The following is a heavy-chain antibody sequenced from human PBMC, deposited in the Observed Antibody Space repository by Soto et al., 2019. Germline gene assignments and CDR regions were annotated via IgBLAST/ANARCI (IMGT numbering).Heavy chain of an antibody. D-gene: IGHD2-15*01. CDR3: ARGPSRPIVVVVSGFDP. Sequence: PSETLSLTCAVSGGSISSGGYSWSWIRQPPGKGLEWIGYIYHSGSTYYNPSLKSRVTISVDRSKNQFSLKLSSVTAADTAVYYCARGPSRPIVVVVSGFDPWGQGTLVTVSS. J-gene: IGHJ5*02. V-gene: IGHV4-30-2*01. CDR2: IYHSGST. CDR1: GGSISSGGYS.